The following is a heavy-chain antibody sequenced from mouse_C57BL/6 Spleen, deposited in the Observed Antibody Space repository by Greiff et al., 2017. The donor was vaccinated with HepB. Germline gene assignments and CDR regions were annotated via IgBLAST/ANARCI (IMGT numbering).Heavy chain of an antibody. CDR1: GYTFTDYN. J-gene: IGHJ2*01. Sequence: EVQLQQSGPELVKPGASVKIPCKASGYTFTDYNMDWVKQSHGKSLEWIGDINPNNGGTIYNQKFKGKATLTVDKSSSTAYMEIRSLTSEDTAVYYCAIDDGYYGFDYWGQGTTLTVSS. D-gene: IGHD2-3*01. CDR2: INPNNGGT. CDR3: AIDDGYYGFDY. V-gene: IGHV1-18*01.